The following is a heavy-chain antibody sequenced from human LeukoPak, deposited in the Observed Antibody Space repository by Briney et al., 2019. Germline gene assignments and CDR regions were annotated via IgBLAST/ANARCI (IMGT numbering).Heavy chain of an antibody. CDR2: IYSGGST. CDR1: GFTFSSYT. V-gene: IGHV3-53*01. Sequence: GGSLRLSCAASGFTFSSYTMSWVRQAPGKGLEWVSVIYSGGSTYYADSVKGRFTISRDNSKNTLYLQMNSLRAEDTAVYYCARSTVSDDYWGQGTLVTVSS. J-gene: IGHJ4*02. D-gene: IGHD4-17*01. CDR3: ARSTVSDDY.